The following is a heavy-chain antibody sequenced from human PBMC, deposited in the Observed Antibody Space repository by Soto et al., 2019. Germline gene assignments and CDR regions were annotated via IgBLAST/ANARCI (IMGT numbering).Heavy chain of an antibody. Sequence: NPSETLSLTCSVSGASISNSRFYWAWIRQPPGEGLEWIGSIYHTGNAYYNPSLKSRVTISVDTSKNQFSLKLTSVTAADAALYYCARDFFDSSDYTTNWFDPWGQGTLVTVS. J-gene: IGHJ5*02. CDR3: ARDFFDSSDYTTNWFDP. CDR2: IYHTGNA. D-gene: IGHD3-22*01. CDR1: GASISNSRFY. V-gene: IGHV4-39*01.